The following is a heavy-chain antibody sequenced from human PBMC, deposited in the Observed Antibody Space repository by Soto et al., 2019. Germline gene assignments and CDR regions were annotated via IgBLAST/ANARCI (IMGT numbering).Heavy chain of an antibody. V-gene: IGHV3-9*01. D-gene: IGHD2-15*01. CDR2: ISWNSGDK. CDR3: VKKSCSHTRCYTGWFFDL. CDR1: GFIFEDYD. J-gene: IGHJ2*01. Sequence: EVQLVQSGGGLAHPGGSLRLSCEASGFIFEDYDMHWVRQPPGKGPQWVSGISWNSGDKDYGGSVKGRFTISRDNAKNSLDLQMTSLRVEDTATYYCVKKSCSHTRCYTGWFFDLWGRGTLVTVSS.